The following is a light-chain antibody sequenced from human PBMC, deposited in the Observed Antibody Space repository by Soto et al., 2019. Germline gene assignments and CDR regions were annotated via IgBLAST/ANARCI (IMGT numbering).Light chain of an antibody. Sequence: QSVLTQPASVSGSPGQSITISCTGTSSDVGGYNYVSWYQQHPGKAPQPLIFEDTRRPSGVPDRFSGFRSGTTASLTVSGLQPEDEADYFCSSYTTSNNYVFGTGTKVTVL. CDR3: SSYTTSNNYV. J-gene: IGLJ1*01. V-gene: IGLV2-8*01. CDR1: SSDVGGYNY. CDR2: EDT.